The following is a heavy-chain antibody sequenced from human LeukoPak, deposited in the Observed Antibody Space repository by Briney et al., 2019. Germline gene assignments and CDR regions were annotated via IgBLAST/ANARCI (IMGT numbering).Heavy chain of an antibody. CDR3: AKGFPTFSVAGTTAIDY. CDR1: GFTFSSYA. Sequence: GGSLRLSCAASGFTFSSYAMSWVRQAPGKGLEWVSAISGSGGSTYYADSVKGRFTISRDNSENTLYLQMNSLRAEDTAVYYCAKGFPTFSVAGTTAIDYWGQGTLVTVSS. V-gene: IGHV3-23*01. D-gene: IGHD6-19*01. CDR2: ISGSGGST. J-gene: IGHJ4*02.